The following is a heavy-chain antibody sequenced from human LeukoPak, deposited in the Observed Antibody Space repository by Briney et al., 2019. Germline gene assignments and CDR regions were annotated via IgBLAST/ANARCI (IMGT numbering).Heavy chain of an antibody. CDR3: AKDYGGNSIWFDP. CDR2: TYHRSKWYN. J-gene: IGHJ5*02. Sequence: SQTLSLTCAISGDSVSSNSAAWNWIRQSPSRGFEWLGRTYHRSKWYNDYAVSVKSRITINPDTSKNQFSLQLSSVTPEDTAVYYCAKDYGGNSIWFDPWGQGTLVTVSS. CDR1: GDSVSSNSAA. D-gene: IGHD4-23*01. V-gene: IGHV6-1*01.